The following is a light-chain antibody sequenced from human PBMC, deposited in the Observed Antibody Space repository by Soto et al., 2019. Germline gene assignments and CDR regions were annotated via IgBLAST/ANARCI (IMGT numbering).Light chain of an antibody. CDR3: HQYGSSPWT. Sequence: EIVLTQSPGTLSLSPGERATLSCRASQTITSGYLAWYQQKPGQSPRLLIYGASSRTTGIPDPFSGSGSGTDFNLTISRLEPEDFAVYYCHQYGSSPWTFGQGTKVEIK. CDR2: GAS. CDR1: QTITSGY. V-gene: IGKV3-20*01. J-gene: IGKJ1*01.